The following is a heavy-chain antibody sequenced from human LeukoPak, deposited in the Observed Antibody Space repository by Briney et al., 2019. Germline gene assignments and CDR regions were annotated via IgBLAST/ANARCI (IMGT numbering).Heavy chain of an antibody. CDR2: ISSSTNTI. CDR1: GFPFTLYN. D-gene: IGHD1-7*01. V-gene: IGHV3-48*04. Sequence: QAGGSLRLSCEVSGFPFTLYNMNWVRQAPGKGLEWLSYISSSTNTIYYADSVKGRFTISRDNAKNSLYLQMNSLRAEDTAVYYCARVGVGNYHYDSWGQGTLATVSS. CDR3: ARVGVGNYHYDS. J-gene: IGHJ4*02.